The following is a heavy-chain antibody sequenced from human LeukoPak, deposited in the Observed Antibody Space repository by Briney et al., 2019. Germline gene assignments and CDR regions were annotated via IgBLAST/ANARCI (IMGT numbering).Heavy chain of an antibody. D-gene: IGHD6-13*01. J-gene: IGHJ4*02. CDR1: GFTYSGYS. V-gene: IGHV3-48*01. CDR3: ARVGYSSSWFDY. Sequence: GGSLRLSCAASGFTYSGYSMNWVRQAPGKGLEWVSYISSSSTIYYADSVKGRFTISRDNAKKSQYLQMNSLRVEDTAMYCCARVGYSSSWFDYWGQGTLVTVSS. CDR2: ISSSSTI.